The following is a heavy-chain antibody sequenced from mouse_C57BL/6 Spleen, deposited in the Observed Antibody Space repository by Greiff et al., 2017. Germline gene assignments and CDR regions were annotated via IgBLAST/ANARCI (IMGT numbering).Heavy chain of an antibody. CDR3: ARPYYYDDAAWYAY. CDR2: INPYNGGT. D-gene: IGHD2-4*01. J-gene: IGHJ3*01. V-gene: IGHV1-19*01. Sequence: QLQESGPVLVKPGASVKMSCKASGYTFTDYYMNWVKQSHGKSLEWIGVINPYNGGTSYNKKFKGKDTLTVDKSSSTAYMELNILTSEDSAVYYCARPYYYDDAAWYAYWGQVTLVTVSA. CDR1: GYTFTDYY.